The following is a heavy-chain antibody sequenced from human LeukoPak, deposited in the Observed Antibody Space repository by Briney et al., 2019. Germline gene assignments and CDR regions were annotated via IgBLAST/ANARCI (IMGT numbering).Heavy chain of an antibody. CDR3: ARDRNGDYGFDY. V-gene: IGHV1-3*01. Sequence: ASVKVSCKASGYTFTSYAMHWVRQAPGQRLEWMGWINAGNGNTKYSQKFQGRVTITRDTSASTAYMELSSRRSEDTAVYYCARDRNGDYGFDYWGQGTLVTVSS. J-gene: IGHJ4*02. D-gene: IGHD4-17*01. CDR1: GYTFTSYA. CDR2: INAGNGNT.